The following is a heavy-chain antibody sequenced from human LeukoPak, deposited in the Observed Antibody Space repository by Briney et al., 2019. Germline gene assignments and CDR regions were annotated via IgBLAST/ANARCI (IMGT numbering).Heavy chain of an antibody. V-gene: IGHV5-51*01. CDR3: ARHVRYCSGGTSYSRWVDP. CDR1: GYSFTTYW. Sequence: GESLKISCKGSGYSFTTYWIGWVRQMPGIGLEWMGIINPVDSDTRYSPSFQGQVTISADKSISTAYLQWSSLKASDTAMYYCARHVRYCSGGTSYSRWVDPWGQGTLVTVSS. J-gene: IGHJ5*02. CDR2: INPVDSDT. D-gene: IGHD2-15*01.